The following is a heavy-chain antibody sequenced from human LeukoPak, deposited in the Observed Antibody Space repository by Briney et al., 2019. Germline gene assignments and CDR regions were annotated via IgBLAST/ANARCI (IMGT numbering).Heavy chain of an antibody. CDR1: GGTFSSYA. Sequence: ASVKVSCKASGGTFSSYAISWVRQAPGQGLEWMGGIIPIFGTANYAQKFQGRVTITTDESTSTAYMELSSLRSEDTAVYYCASGRFDRVYYYMDVWGKGATVTVSS. J-gene: IGHJ6*03. V-gene: IGHV1-69*05. CDR2: IIPIFGTA. D-gene: IGHD3-10*01. CDR3: ASGRFDRVYYYMDV.